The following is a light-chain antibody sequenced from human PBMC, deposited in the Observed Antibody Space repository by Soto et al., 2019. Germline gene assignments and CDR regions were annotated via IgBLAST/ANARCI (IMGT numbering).Light chain of an antibody. CDR2: EVS. CDR3: SSYTSSSTYV. J-gene: IGLJ1*01. CDR1: SSDVGGYNY. Sequence: QSVLTQPASVSGSPGQSITISCTGTSSDVGGYNYVSWYQQHPGKAPKLMIYEVSNRPSGVSNRFSGSKSGNTDSLTISGIQAEDEDDYYCSSYTSSSTYVFGTGTKVNV. V-gene: IGLV2-14*01.